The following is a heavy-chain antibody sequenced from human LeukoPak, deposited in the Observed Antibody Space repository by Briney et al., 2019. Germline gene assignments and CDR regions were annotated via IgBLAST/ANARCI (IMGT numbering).Heavy chain of an antibody. CDR3: ATVNYYDSSGYYHVDAFDI. CDR1: GGTFSRNS. V-gene: IGHV1-69*13. CDR2: IIPMFGTA. J-gene: IGHJ3*02. Sequence: SVKVSCKASGGTFSRNSTSWVRQAPGQGLEWMGGIIPMFGTANYAQKFQGRVTITADESTSTAYMELSSLRSEDTALYYCATVNYYDSSGYYHVDAFDIWGQGTMVTVSS. D-gene: IGHD3-22*01.